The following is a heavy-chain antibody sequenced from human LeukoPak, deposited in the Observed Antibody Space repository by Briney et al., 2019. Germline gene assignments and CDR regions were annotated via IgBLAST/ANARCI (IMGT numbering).Heavy chain of an antibody. CDR3: AAPDYDILTGYGVDFDY. Sequence: GGSLRLSCAASGFTFSSYAMSWVRQAPGKGLEWVSAISGSGGSTYYADSVKGRFTISRDNSKNTLYLQMNSLRAEDTAVYYCAAPDYDILTGYGVDFDYWGQGTLVTVSS. J-gene: IGHJ4*02. V-gene: IGHV3-23*01. CDR1: GFTFSSYA. CDR2: ISGSGGST. D-gene: IGHD3-9*01.